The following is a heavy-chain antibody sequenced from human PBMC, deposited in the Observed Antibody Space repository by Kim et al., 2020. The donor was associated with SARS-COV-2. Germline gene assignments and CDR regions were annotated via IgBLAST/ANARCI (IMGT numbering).Heavy chain of an antibody. J-gene: IGHJ4*02. Sequence: TPSPKSRVTISVDTAKNPFSLKLSSVTAADTAVYYCARRTSVSGTYYTDYWGQGTLVTVSS. D-gene: IGHD3-10*01. CDR3: ARRTSVSGTYYTDY. V-gene: IGHV4-39*01.